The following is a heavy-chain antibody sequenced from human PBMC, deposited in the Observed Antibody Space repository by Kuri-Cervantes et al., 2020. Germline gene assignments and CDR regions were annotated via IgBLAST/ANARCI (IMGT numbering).Heavy chain of an antibody. CDR3: ARGITFTMVRGVSTPFDP. V-gene: IGHV4-38-2*01. CDR2: IYHSGST. D-gene: IGHD3-10*01. J-gene: IGHJ5*02. CDR1: GYSISSGYY. Sequence: SQTLSLTCAVSGYSISSGYYWGWIRQPPGKGLEWIGEIYHSGSTNYNPSLKSRVTISVDKSKNQFSLKLSSVTAADTAVYYCARGITFTMVRGVSTPFDPWGQGTLVTVSS.